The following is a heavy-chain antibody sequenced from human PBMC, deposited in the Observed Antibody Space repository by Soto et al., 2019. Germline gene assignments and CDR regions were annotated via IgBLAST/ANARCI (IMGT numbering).Heavy chain of an antibody. CDR3: ARKGYYDSSGYPFDY. CDR2: ISYDGSNK. V-gene: IGHV3-30*03. CDR1: GFTFSSYG. J-gene: IGHJ4*02. Sequence: PGGSLRLFCAASGFTFSSYGMHWVRQAPGKGLEWVAVISYDGSNKYYADSVKGRFTISRDNSKNTLYLQMNSLRAEDTAVYYCARKGYYDSSGYPFDYWGQGTLVTVSS. D-gene: IGHD3-22*01.